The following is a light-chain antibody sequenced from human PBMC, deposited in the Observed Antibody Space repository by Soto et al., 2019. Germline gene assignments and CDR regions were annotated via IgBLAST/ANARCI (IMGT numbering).Light chain of an antibody. J-gene: IGKJ1*01. V-gene: IGKV1-5*01. CDR2: DAS. CDR3: QQYNTYRT. Sequence: DIQMTQSPSTLSASIGDRVTITCRASQSISSWLAWYQQKPGKAPKLLIYDASSLESGVPSRFNASGSGTEFTLTISSLQPDDFATYYCQQYNTYRTFGQGTKVDIK. CDR1: QSISSW.